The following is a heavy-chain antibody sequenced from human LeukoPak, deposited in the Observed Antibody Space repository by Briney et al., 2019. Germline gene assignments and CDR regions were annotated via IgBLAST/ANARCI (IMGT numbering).Heavy chain of an antibody. CDR3: ARDHRYAFDN. CDR1: GFNFIDYS. Sequence: GGSLRLSCAASGFNFIDYSMNWGRQAPGKGLEWISYIGISSGNTKYADSVKGRFIISRDKARNSLYLQMNSLRVEDTAMYYCARDHRYAFDNWGHGTLVTVSS. J-gene: IGHJ4*01. V-gene: IGHV3-48*01. CDR2: IGISSGNT. D-gene: IGHD5-12*01.